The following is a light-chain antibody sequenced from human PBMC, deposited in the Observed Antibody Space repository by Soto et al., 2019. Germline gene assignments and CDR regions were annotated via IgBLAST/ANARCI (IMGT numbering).Light chain of an antibody. CDR1: TSNIGSNY. J-gene: IGLJ1*01. CDR3: ATWDDSLNGFYV. Sequence: QSALTGPPSASGTPWQGVTISYSGSTSNIGSNYVYWYQQLPGTAPKLLIYRNNQRPSGVPDRFSGSKSGTSASLAISGLRSDDESDYFCATWDDSLNGFYVFGTGTKVTVL. V-gene: IGLV1-47*01. CDR2: RNN.